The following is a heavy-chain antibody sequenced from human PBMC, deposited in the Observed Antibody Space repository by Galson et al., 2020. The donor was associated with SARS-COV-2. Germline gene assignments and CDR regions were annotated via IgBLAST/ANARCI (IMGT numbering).Heavy chain of an antibody. CDR1: ASNITDLS. V-gene: IGHV1-24*01. CDR2: FDPAAGAT. D-gene: IGHD2-21*02. J-gene: IGHJ5*01. Sequence: ASVKVPSKVSASNITDLSMHWVRQAPGKGLEWLGGFDPAAGATIYAQQFQGRVTMTEDTSTDTAYMELSSLRTEATAVCYCATTGLLFRTGSFGSWGQGSLFSFSS. CDR3: ATTGLLFRTGSFGS.